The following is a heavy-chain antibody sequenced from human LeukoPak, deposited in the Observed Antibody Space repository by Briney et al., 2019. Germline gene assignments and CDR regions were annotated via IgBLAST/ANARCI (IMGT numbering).Heavy chain of an antibody. CDR1: GGSISSSSYY. D-gene: IGHD6-13*01. Sequence: PSETLSLTCTVSGGSISSSSYYWGWIRQPPGKELEWIGSIYYSGSTYYNPSLKSRVTISVDTSKNQFSLKLSSVTAADTAVYYCARDLRSSSWFPYFDYWGQGTLVTVSS. CDR2: IYYSGST. CDR3: ARDLRSSSWFPYFDY. J-gene: IGHJ4*02. V-gene: IGHV4-39*07.